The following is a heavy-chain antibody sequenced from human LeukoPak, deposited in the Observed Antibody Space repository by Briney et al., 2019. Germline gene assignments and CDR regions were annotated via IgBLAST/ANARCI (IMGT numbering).Heavy chain of an antibody. CDR3: ARGRGDFWSGYYRPYYYYYMDV. D-gene: IGHD3-3*01. CDR1: GGSFSGYY. CDR2: INHSGST. J-gene: IGHJ6*03. Sequence: SETLSLTCAVYGGSFSGYYRSWLRQPPGKGLEWLGEINHSGSTNYNPSLKSRVTISVDTSKNQFSLKLSSVTAADTAVYYCARGRGDFWSGYYRPYYYYYMDVWGKGTTVTVSS. V-gene: IGHV4-34*01.